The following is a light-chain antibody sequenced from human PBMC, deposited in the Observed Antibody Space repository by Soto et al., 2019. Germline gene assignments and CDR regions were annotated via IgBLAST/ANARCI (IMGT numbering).Light chain of an antibody. CDR3: AAWDDSLNGWV. CDR1: SSDVGGYNY. V-gene: IGLV2-11*01. CDR2: DVS. J-gene: IGLJ3*02. Sequence: QSALTQPRSVSGSPGQSVTISCTGTSSDVGGYNYVSWYQQHPDKAPKLIIFDVSQRPSGVPDRFSGSKSGNTASLTISGLQAEDEADYYCAAWDDSLNGWVFGGGTKLTVL.